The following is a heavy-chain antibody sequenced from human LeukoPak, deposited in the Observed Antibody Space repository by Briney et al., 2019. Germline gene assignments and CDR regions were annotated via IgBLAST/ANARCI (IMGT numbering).Heavy chain of an antibody. J-gene: IGHJ4*02. Sequence: PSETLSLTCIVSGGSIRSANFFWGWFPQPPGKGPEWIGTIDYTGRTFYSPSVTSRVTVSLDTSKNQFSLRLTSMTAADTAVYYCARQPEIEYSYGFGDYWGQGRLVTVTS. D-gene: IGHD5-18*01. CDR2: IDYTGRT. CDR1: GGSIRSANFF. V-gene: IGHV4-39*01. CDR3: ARQPEIEYSYGFGDY.